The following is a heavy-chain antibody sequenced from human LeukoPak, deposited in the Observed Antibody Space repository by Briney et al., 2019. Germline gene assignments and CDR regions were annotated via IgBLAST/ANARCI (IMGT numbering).Heavy chain of an antibody. Sequence: PSETLSLTCTVSGGSISSHYWSWIRQPAGKGLEWIGRIYTSGSTNYNPSLKSRVTISVDTSKNQFSLKLSSVTAADTAVYYCARDLGDYAEYFDYWGQGTLVTVSS. CDR1: GGSISSHY. V-gene: IGHV4-4*07. CDR3: ARDLGDYAEYFDY. CDR2: IYTSGST. J-gene: IGHJ4*02. D-gene: IGHD4-17*01.